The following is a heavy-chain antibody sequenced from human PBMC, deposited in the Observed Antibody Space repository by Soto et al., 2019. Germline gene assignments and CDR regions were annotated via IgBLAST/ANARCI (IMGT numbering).Heavy chain of an antibody. Sequence: SETLSLTCTVSGGSISSSSYYWGWIRQPPGKGLEWIGSIYYSGSTYYNPSLKSRVTISVDTSKNQFSLKLSSVTAADTAVYYCARVYSYGYVGSYYFDYWGQGTLVTVSS. D-gene: IGHD5-18*01. CDR3: ARVYSYGYVGSYYFDY. CDR1: GGSISSSSYY. V-gene: IGHV4-39*01. CDR2: IYYSGST. J-gene: IGHJ4*02.